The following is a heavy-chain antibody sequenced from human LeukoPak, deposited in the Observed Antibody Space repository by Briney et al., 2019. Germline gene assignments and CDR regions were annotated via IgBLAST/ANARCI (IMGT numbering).Heavy chain of an antibody. D-gene: IGHD6-19*01. V-gene: IGHV1-18*01. CDR1: GYTFIRYA. J-gene: IGHJ4*02. CDR2: ISTYNGDT. Sequence: GASVKVSCKASGYTFIRYAITWVRQAPGQGLESMGWISTYNGDTKYAQKLQGRVTMTTDTSTSTAYMELRSLRSDDTAVYYCARYPSNISGWNPYFDYWGQGTLVTVSS. CDR3: ARYPSNISGWNPYFDY.